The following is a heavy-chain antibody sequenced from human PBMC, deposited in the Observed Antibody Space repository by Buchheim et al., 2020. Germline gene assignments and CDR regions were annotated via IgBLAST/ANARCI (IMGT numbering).Heavy chain of an antibody. CDR2: ISSSSSTI. CDR1: GFTFSSYS. D-gene: IGHD3-3*01. CDR3: ARDGSDYDFWSGYYPWVHYYGVDV. V-gene: IGHV3-48*01. J-gene: IGHJ6*02. Sequence: EVQLVESGGGLVQPGGSLRLSCAASGFTFSSYSMNWVRQAPGKGLEWVSYISSSSSTIYYADSVKGRFTISRDNAKNSLYLQMNSLRAEDTAVYYCARDGSDYDFWSGYYPWVHYYGVDVWGQGTT.